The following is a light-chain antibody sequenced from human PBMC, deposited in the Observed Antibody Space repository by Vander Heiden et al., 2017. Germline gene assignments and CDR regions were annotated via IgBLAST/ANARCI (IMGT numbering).Light chain of an antibody. CDR1: SSNIGNNA. V-gene: IGLV1-36*01. Sequence: QSVLTQPPSVSEAPRQRVTISCSGSSSNIGNNAVNWYPQLPGKAPKLLIYYDDLLPSGVSDRFSGSKSGTSASLAISGLQSEDEADYYCAAWDDSLNALVFGGGTKLTVL. CDR3: AAWDDSLNALV. CDR2: YDD. J-gene: IGLJ3*02.